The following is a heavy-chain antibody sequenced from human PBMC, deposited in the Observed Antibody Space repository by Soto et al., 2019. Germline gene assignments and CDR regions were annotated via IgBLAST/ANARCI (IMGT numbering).Heavy chain of an antibody. CDR2: ITWSGGTR. CDR3: IRGRQGLVQL. J-gene: IGHJ1*01. CDR1: GFTFDDYA. D-gene: IGHD3-9*01. Sequence: EVQLVESGGGLVQPGRSLRLSCVASGFTFDDYAMHWVRQAPGKGLEWVSGITWSGGTRDYADSVKGRFTISRDNAKNSVDLEMDSLRGEDTAFYFLIRGRQGLVQLWGRGTLVTVSS. V-gene: IGHV3-9*01.